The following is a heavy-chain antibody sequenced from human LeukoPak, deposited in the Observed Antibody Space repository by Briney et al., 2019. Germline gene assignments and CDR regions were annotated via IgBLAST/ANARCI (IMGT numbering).Heavy chain of an antibody. CDR2: IKPNSGGT. D-gene: IGHD6-13*01. CDR3: ARDLMGIAYRGAFYY. CDR1: GYTFTDYY. V-gene: IGHV1-2*06. Sequence: ASVKVSCKASGYTFTDYYMHWVRQAPGQGLEWMGRIKPNSGGTNYGQKFQGRVTMTRDTSISIAYMELSNLRSDDTAVYYCARDLMGIAYRGAFYYWGQGTLVTVSS. J-gene: IGHJ4*02.